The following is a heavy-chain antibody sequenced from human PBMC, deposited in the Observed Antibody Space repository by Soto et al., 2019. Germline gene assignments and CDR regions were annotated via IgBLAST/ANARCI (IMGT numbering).Heavy chain of an antibody. Sequence: GGSLRLSCAASGFTFSSYWMHWDRQAPGKGLVWVSRINSDGSSTSYADSVKGRFAISRDNAKNTLYLQMNSLRAEDTAVYYCARGNTIFGVVIIEYFDYWGQGTLVTVSS. CDR1: GFTFSSYW. V-gene: IGHV3-74*01. CDR2: INSDGSST. D-gene: IGHD3-3*01. J-gene: IGHJ4*02. CDR3: ARGNTIFGVVIIEYFDY.